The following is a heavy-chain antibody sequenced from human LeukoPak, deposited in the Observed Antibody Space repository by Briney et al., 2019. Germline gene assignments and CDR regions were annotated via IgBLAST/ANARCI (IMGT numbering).Heavy chain of an antibody. CDR2: IYSSETT. J-gene: IGHJ6*03. CDR1: GASISSDY. V-gene: IGHV4-4*09. D-gene: IGHD2-21*02. CDR3: ARHFPYCGGDCPYYYMDV. Sequence: SETLSLTCSVSGASISSDYWSWIRQPPGKGLEWIGNIYSSETTKYNPSLRSRATISGDTSKNQFSLKLSSVAAADTAVYYCARHFPYCGGDCPYYYMDVWGKGTTVTVSS.